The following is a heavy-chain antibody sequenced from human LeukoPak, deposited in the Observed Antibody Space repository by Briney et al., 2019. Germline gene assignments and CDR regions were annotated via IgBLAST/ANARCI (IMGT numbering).Heavy chain of an antibody. CDR3: ARDSRGVVVAAVDAFDI. Sequence: GASVKVSCKASGYTFTSYGISWVRQAPGQGLEWMGWISAYNGNTNYAQKLQGRVTMTTDTSTSTAYMELRSLRSDDTAVYYCARDSRGVVVAAVDAFDIWGQGTMVTVSS. J-gene: IGHJ3*02. V-gene: IGHV1-18*01. CDR1: GYTFTSYG. D-gene: IGHD2-15*01. CDR2: ISAYNGNT.